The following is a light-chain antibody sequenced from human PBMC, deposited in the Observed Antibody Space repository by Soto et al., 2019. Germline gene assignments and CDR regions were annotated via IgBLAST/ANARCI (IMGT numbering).Light chain of an antibody. CDR1: QSVSSSY. CDR3: QQYGSSPPYT. J-gene: IGKJ2*01. Sequence: EIVLTQSPGTLSLSPGERATLSCRASQSVSSSYLAWYQQKPGQAPRLLIYGASSRATGIPDRFSGSESGTDCTLTISRLEPEDFAVYYCQQYGSSPPYTFGQGTKLEIK. CDR2: GAS. V-gene: IGKV3-20*01.